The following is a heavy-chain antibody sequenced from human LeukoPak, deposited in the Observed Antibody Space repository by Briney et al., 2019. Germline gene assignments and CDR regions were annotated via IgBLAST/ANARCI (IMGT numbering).Heavy chain of an antibody. CDR3: AKTTIGYSSGRYPGWPVDY. Sequence: GGSLRLSCAASGFTFSSYVMSWVRQAPGKGLEWVSAISGSGGSTYYADSVKGRFTISRDNSKNTVYLQMNSLRAEDTAVYYCAKTTIGYSSGRYPGWPVDYWGQGTLVTVSS. CDR1: GFTFSSYV. CDR2: ISGSGGST. V-gene: IGHV3-23*01. D-gene: IGHD6-19*01. J-gene: IGHJ4*02.